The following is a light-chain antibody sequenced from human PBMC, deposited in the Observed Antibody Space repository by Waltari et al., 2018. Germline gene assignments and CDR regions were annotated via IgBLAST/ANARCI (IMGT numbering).Light chain of an antibody. CDR2: YEN. J-gene: IGLJ2*01. Sequence: QSVLTQPPSVSEAPRQRVTISCSGSSSNVGNNAVNWYQRLPGEAPKLLIFYENLLPSGVSDRFSGSKSGTSASMAIGGLLSEDEGDYYCAAWDDSLNAVVFGGGTKLTVL. V-gene: IGLV1-36*01. CDR3: AAWDDSLNAVV. CDR1: SSNVGNNA.